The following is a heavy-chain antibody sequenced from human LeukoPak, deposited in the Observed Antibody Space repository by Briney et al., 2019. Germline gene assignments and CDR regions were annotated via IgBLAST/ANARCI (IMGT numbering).Heavy chain of an antibody. D-gene: IGHD2-21*01. CDR1: GGSISSYY. CDR3: AYSTYYYYMDV. J-gene: IGHJ6*03. V-gene: IGHV4-59*01. Sequence: SETPSLTCTVSGGSISSYYWSWIRQPPGKGLEWIGYIYYSGSTNYNPSLKSRVTISVDTSKNQFSLKLSSVTAADTAVYYCAYSTYYYYMDVWGKGTTVTVSS. CDR2: IYYSGST.